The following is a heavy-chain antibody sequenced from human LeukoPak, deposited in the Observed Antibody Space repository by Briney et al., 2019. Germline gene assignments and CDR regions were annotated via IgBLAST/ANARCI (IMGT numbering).Heavy chain of an antibody. CDR3: AKGHDLHFDY. Sequence: GRSLRLSCAASGFTFSSYGMHWVRQAPGKGLEWVAVISYDGSNKYYADSVKGRFTISRDNSKNTLYLQMNSLRAEDTAVYYCAKGHDLHFDYWGQGTLVTVSS. D-gene: IGHD1-1*01. V-gene: IGHV3-30*18. CDR1: GFTFSSYG. J-gene: IGHJ4*02. CDR2: ISYDGSNK.